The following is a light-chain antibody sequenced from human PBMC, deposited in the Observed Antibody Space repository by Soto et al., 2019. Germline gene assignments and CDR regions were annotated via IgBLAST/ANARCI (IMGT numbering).Light chain of an antibody. CDR3: SLYTSSSTYV. CDR1: SSDVGSYNH. V-gene: IGLV2-18*01. CDR2: QVS. Sequence: QSVLTQPPSVSGSPGQSVTISCTRTSSDVGSYNHVSWYQQPPGTAPKLTIFQVSNRPSGVPDRFSGSKSANTASLTISGLQAEDEADYYCSLYTSSSTYVFGTGTKVTVL. J-gene: IGLJ1*01.